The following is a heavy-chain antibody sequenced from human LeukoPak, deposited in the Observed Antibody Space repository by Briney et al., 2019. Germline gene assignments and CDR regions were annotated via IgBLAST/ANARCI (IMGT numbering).Heavy chain of an antibody. CDR1: GGSISSSSYY. D-gene: IGHD3-22*01. J-gene: IGHJ4*02. V-gene: IGHV4-39*07. CDR3: ARGQVDYYDSSGYYGRFDY. CDR2: IYYSGST. Sequence: SETQSLTCTVSGGSISSSSYYWGWIRQPPGKGLEWIGSIYYSGSTYYNPSLKSRVTISVDTSKNQFSLKLSSVTAADTAVYYCARGQVDYYDSSGYYGRFDYWGQGTLVTVSS.